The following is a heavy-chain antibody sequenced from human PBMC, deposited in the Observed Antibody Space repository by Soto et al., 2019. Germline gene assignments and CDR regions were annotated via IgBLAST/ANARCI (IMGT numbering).Heavy chain of an antibody. V-gene: IGHV3-30*18. J-gene: IGHJ4*02. CDR3: AKDKGLLWFGELFLD. CDR2: ISYDGSNK. D-gene: IGHD3-10*01. Sequence: PGGSLRLSCAASGFTFSSYGMHWVRQAPGKGLEWVAVISYDGSNKYYADSVKGRFTISRDNSKNTLYLQMNSLRAEDTAVYYCAKDKGLLWFGELFLDWGQGTLVTVSS. CDR1: GFTFSSYG.